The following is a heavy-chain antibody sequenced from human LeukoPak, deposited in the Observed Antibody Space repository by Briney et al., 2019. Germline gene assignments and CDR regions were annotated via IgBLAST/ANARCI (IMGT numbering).Heavy chain of an antibody. V-gene: IGHV3-7*01. CDR2: IKQDGSEK. D-gene: IGHD3-10*01. Sequence: GGSLRLSCAASGFTFSDYWMNWVRQAPGKGLEWVANIKQDGSEKYYMDSVRGRFIISRDNAKNSLYLQMNSLRAEDTAVYYCASGDALDYWGQGTLVTVS. J-gene: IGHJ4*02. CDR1: GFTFSDYW. CDR3: ASGDALDY.